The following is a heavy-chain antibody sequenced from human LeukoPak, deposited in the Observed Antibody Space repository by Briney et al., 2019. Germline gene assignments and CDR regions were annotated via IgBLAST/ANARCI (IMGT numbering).Heavy chain of an antibody. CDR1: GGTLRRYP. CDR2: IIAIFGTA. Sequence: SVKVSCKASGGTLRRYPISWVRQAPGQGLEWMGGIIAIFGTANYAQTFQGRVTITADVSTGTAYMELSSLRSEDTAVYYCARDRPGRYCSTISCYSASPFDPWGQGTLVTVSS. J-gene: IGHJ5*02. V-gene: IGHV1-69*13. CDR3: ARDRPGRYCSTISCYSASPFDP. D-gene: IGHD2-2*02.